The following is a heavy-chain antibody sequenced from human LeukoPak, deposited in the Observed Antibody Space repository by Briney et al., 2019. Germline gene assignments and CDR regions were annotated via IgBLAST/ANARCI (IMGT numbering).Heavy chain of an antibody. V-gene: IGHV4-59*08. J-gene: IGHJ5*02. CDR3: ARQAGGDWFDP. CDR1: GGSISSYY. Sequence: SETLSLTCTVSGGSISSYYWSWIRQPPGKGLEWIGYIYYSGSTNYNPSLKSRVTISVDTSKNQFALKLSSVTAADTAVYYCARQAGGDWFDPWGQGTLVTVSS. D-gene: IGHD3-10*01. CDR2: IYYSGST.